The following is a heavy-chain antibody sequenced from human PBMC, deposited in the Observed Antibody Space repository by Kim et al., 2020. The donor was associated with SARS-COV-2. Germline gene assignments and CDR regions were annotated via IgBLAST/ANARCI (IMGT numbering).Heavy chain of an antibody. CDR1: GFTFSSYS. D-gene: IGHD2-2*02. V-gene: IGHV3-21*01. CDR3: ARIGVVVPAAIYHYGMDV. CDR2: ISSSSSYI. Sequence: GGSLRLSCAASGFTFSSYSMNWVRQAPGKGLEWVSSISSSSSYIYYADSVKGRFTISRDNAKNSLYLQMNSLRAEDTAVYYCARIGVVVPAAIYHYGMDVWGQGTTVTVSS. J-gene: IGHJ6*02.